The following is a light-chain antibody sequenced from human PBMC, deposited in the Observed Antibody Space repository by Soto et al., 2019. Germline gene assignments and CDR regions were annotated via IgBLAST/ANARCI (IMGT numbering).Light chain of an antibody. Sequence: DIVLTQSPATLSLSPGERATLSCRASQSVGRHLAWYQQKPGQAPRLLIYDASNRATGVPAMFSGSGSGTYFTLSISSLEPEDFAVYYCQQRNNWPPATFGGGTKVDIK. CDR3: QQRNNWPPAT. CDR2: DAS. CDR1: QSVGRH. J-gene: IGKJ4*01. V-gene: IGKV3-11*01.